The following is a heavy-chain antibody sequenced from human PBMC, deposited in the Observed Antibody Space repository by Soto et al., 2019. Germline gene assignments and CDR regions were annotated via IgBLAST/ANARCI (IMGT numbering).Heavy chain of an antibody. CDR2: IHTSGDTK. CDR1: GYTFQNYH. V-gene: IGHV1-46*02. J-gene: IGHJ4*02. Sequence: QVQLVQSGAALKEPGASVKVSCKASGYTFQNYHMHWVRQAPGQGLEWMGIIHTSGDTKTYAQRFQGRLAMTRDASTSTAYMELSSLTSEDTAVYFCARDLWGSWTVDYWGQGTLVTVSS. D-gene: IGHD3-16*01. CDR3: ARDLWGSWTVDY.